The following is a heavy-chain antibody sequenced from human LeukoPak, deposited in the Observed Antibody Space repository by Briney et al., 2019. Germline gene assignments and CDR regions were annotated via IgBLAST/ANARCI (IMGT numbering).Heavy chain of an antibody. J-gene: IGHJ4*02. Sequence: PGRSLRLSCEASGFTFKNYGIHCVRQAPGKGLEWVAVISHDGSNKYYADSVRGRLSVSRDNSRNTLYLQMNSLRAEDTAVYYCAKDWGFQYASGSYCDYWGQGTQVTVSS. CDR1: GFTFKNYG. D-gene: IGHD3-10*01. CDR2: ISHDGSNK. V-gene: IGHV3-30*18. CDR3: AKDWGFQYASGSYCDY.